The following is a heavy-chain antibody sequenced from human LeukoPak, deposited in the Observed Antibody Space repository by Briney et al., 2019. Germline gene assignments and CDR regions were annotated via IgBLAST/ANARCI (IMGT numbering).Heavy chain of an antibody. Sequence: GGSLRLSCASSRFTFSSYGMHWVRQAPGKGLEWVAFIRYDGSNKYYADSVKGRFTISRDNSKNTLYLQMNSLRAEDTAVYYCAKDLAVVGSGSPGYWGQGTLVTVSS. CDR3: AKDLAVVGSGSPGY. V-gene: IGHV3-30*02. D-gene: IGHD3-10*01. CDR1: RFTFSSYG. J-gene: IGHJ4*02. CDR2: IRYDGSNK.